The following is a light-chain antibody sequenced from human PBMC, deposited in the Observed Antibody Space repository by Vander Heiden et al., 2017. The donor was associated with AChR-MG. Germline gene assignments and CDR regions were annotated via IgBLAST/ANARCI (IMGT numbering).Light chain of an antibody. J-gene: IGLJ3*02. V-gene: IGLV2-11*01. CDR2: YVN. CDR3: CSYAGSYTWV. Sequence: QSALTQPRSVSGSPGQSVTIPCTGTSSDVGAYKSVSWYQQHPGKAPNLMIYYVNKRPSGVPDRFSGSKSGNTASLTISGLQAEDEAEYYCCSYAGSYTWVFGGGTKLTVL. CDR1: SSDVGAYKS.